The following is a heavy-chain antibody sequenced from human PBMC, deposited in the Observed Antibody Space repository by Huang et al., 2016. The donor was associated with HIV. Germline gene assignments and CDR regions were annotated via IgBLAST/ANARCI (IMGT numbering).Heavy chain of an antibody. D-gene: IGHD6-19*01. J-gene: IGHJ4*02. CDR3: ATGSPLLAVAAAFDY. V-gene: IGHV1-24*01. CDR1: GYTLTELS. Sequence: QVQLVQSGAEVKKPGASVKVSCKVSGYTLTELSIHWVRQAPGKGLEWMVGFDPEDGEFIYAQKFQGRVTMTEDTSTDTAYLDLRSLRSEDTALYYCATGSPLLAVAAAFDYWGQGTLVTVSS. CDR2: FDPEDGEF.